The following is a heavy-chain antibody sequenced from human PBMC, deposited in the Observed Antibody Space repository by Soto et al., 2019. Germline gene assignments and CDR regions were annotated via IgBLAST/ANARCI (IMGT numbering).Heavy chain of an antibody. CDR2: VKRKNDGGAI. J-gene: IGHJ4*02. V-gene: IGHV3-15*05. Sequence: VQLEDSGGGWVKPGGSLRLSCAGSGFTFTSAWMNWVRQAPGKGLEWVGRVKRKNDGGAIDYGTPVKGRFIISRDDSKNTAYLQMNSLKIEDTGVYYCVGGSPFEYWGQGTLVTVSS. CDR1: GFTFTSAW. D-gene: IGHD1-26*01. CDR3: VGGSPFEY.